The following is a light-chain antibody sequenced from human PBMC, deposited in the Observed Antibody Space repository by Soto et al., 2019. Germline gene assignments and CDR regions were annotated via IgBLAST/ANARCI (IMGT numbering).Light chain of an antibody. Sequence: ELTQPPSVSVAPGQTATFTCGGDKIGTKSVHWHQQKPGQAPVLVVYDDTDRPSGIPERFSGSKSGSTVTLTISRVEAGDEADYYCQVWDRTTDFVVFGGGTKVTVL. CDR3: QVWDRTTDFVV. J-gene: IGLJ2*01. CDR1: KIGTKS. CDR2: DDT. V-gene: IGLV3-21*02.